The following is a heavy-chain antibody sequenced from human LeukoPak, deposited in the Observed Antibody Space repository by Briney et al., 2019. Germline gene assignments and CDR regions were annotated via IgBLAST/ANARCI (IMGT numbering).Heavy chain of an antibody. CDR2: IKEDASQM. CDR1: GFTFSNYR. D-gene: IGHD4-17*01. CDR3: AKTPNAGDLDY. V-gene: IGHV3-7*03. Sequence: GGSLRLSCAASGFTFSNYRMTWVRQAPGKGLEWVANIKEDASQMYYVDSVKGRFTISRDNAKNSLFLQMNSLRAEDTAVYYCAKTPNAGDLDYWGRGTLVTVSS. J-gene: IGHJ4*02.